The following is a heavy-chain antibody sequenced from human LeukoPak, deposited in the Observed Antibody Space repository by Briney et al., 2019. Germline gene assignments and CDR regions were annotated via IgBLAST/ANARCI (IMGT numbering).Heavy chain of an antibody. D-gene: IGHD4-17*01. CDR2: IYSGGST. Sequence: PGGSLRLSCAASGFTVSSNYMGWVRQAPGKGLEWVSVIYSGGSTYYADSVKGRFTISRDNSKNTLYLQMNSLRAEDTAVYYCARDPAVDGDYDHYMDVWGKGTTVTVSS. CDR1: GFTVSSNY. V-gene: IGHV3-53*01. J-gene: IGHJ6*03. CDR3: ARDPAVDGDYDHYMDV.